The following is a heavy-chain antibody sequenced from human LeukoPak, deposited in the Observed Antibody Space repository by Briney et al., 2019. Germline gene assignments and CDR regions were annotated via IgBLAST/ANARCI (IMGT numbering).Heavy chain of an antibody. Sequence: GGALRVSCAASGFTFCSYEMNWVRPALGRGREGMSYISSSGNTMYYADSVKGGVTLSRDNAKNSPYRQPNSLRAEATAIYYCAGRAWYVLDYSGQGSLVTLSS. CDR1: GFTFCSYE. V-gene: IGHV3-48*03. CDR2: ISSSGNTM. D-gene: IGHD6-19*01. CDR3: AGRAWYVLDY. J-gene: IGHJ4*02.